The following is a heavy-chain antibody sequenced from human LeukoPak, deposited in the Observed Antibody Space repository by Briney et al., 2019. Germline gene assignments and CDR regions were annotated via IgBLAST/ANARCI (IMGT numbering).Heavy chain of an antibody. CDR1: GFTFSSYG. V-gene: IGHV3-30*02. J-gene: IGHJ4*02. Sequence: PGGSLRLSCAASGFTFSSYGMHWVRQAPGKGLEWVAFIRYDGSNKYYADSVKGRFTISRDNSKNTLYLQMNSLRAEDTAVYYCAKAYLAYCGGDCYTTPDYWGQGTLVTVSS. CDR3: AKAYLAYCGGDCYTTPDY. CDR2: IRYDGSNK. D-gene: IGHD2-21*02.